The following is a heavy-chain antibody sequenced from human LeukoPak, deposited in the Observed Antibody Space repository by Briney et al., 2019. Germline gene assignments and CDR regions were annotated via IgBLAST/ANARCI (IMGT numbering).Heavy chain of an antibody. CDR3: AATVTTEAFDI. V-gene: IGHV3-53*01. Sequence: GGSLRLSCAASGFTFRSYWMSWVRQAPGKGLEWVSVIYSGGSTYYADSVKGRFTISRDNSKNTLYLQMNSLRAEDTAVYYCAATVTTEAFDIWGQGTMVAVSS. CDR2: IYSGGST. CDR1: GFTFRSYW. D-gene: IGHD4-17*01. J-gene: IGHJ3*02.